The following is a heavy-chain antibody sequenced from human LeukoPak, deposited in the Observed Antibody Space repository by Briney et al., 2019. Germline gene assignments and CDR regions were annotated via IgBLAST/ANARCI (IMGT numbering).Heavy chain of an antibody. CDR2: ISYDGSNK. CDR3: ARDSDPTTTTVTTPGDY. Sequence: PGGSLRLSCAASGFTFSSYGMHWVRQAPGKGLEWVAVISYDGSNKYYADSVKGRFTISRDNSKNTLYLQMNSLRAEDTAVYYCARDSDPTTTTVTTPGDYWGQGTLVTVSS. D-gene: IGHD4-17*01. J-gene: IGHJ4*02. V-gene: IGHV3-30*03. CDR1: GFTFSSYG.